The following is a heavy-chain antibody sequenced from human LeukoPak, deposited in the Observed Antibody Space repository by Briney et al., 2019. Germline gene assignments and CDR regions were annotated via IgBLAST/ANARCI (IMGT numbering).Heavy chain of an antibody. Sequence: LSLTCTVSGGSITNYYWNWIRQPPGKGLEWVSGISWNSGSIGYADSVKGRFTISRDNAKNSLYLQMNSLRAEDTAVYYCARDQDIRITMIVVVAAFDYWGQGTLVTVSS. CDR3: ARDQDIRITMIVVVAAFDY. V-gene: IGHV3-9*01. CDR2: ISWNSGSI. D-gene: IGHD3-22*01. J-gene: IGHJ4*02. CDR1: GGSITNYY.